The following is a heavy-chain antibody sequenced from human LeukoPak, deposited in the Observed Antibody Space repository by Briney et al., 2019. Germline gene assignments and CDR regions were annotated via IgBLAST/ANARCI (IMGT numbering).Heavy chain of an antibody. CDR3: ARGKGGSYPFWYYYGMDV. D-gene: IGHD1-26*01. J-gene: IGHJ6*02. V-gene: IGHV3-64*01. Sequence: GGSLRLSCAASGFTFSSYAMHWVRQAPGRGLEYVSAISINGGSTYYANSVKGRFTISRDNSKNTLYLQMGSLRAEDMAVYYCARGKGGSYPFWYYYGMDVWGQGTTVTVSS. CDR1: GFTFSSYA. CDR2: ISINGGST.